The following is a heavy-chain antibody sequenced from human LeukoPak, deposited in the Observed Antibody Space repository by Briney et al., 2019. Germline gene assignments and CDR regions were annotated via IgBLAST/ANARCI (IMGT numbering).Heavy chain of an antibody. J-gene: IGHJ4*02. CDR2: ISSSAGTT. Sequence: TGGSLRLSCAASGITFSSYEMNWVRQAPGKGLEWVSYISSSAGTTYYADSVKGRFTISRDNAKNSLYLQMNSLRAEDTAVYFCARQQQQLWYDWGQGTLVTVSS. D-gene: IGHD5-18*01. V-gene: IGHV3-48*03. CDR1: GITFSSYE. CDR3: ARQQQQLWYD.